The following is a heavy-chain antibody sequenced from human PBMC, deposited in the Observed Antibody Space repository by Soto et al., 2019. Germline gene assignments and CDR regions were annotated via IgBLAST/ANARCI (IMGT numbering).Heavy chain of an antibody. Sequence: EVQLVESGGGLVKPGGSLRLSCAGSGFTFSCCSMNWVRQAPGKGLEWVSSITSSSSYTYYADSVRGRFTISRDNAKNSLYLQMNNLRAEDTAVYYCAKTGVSPTASWGQGTLFTVSS. J-gene: IGHJ5*02. CDR2: ITSSSSYT. D-gene: IGHD2-2*01. V-gene: IGHV3-21*01. CDR3: AKTGVSPTAS. CDR1: GFTFSCCS.